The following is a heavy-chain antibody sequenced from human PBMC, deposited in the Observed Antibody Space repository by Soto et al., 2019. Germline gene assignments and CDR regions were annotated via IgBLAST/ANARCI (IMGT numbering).Heavy chain of an antibody. CDR1: GGSISSYY. CDR3: ARYCSSTSCPLGFDP. J-gene: IGHJ5*02. V-gene: IGHV4-59*01. Sequence: SETLSLTCTVSGGSISSYYWSWIRQPPGKGLEWIGYIYYSGSTNYNPSLKSRVTISVDTSKNQFSLKLSSVTAADTAVYYCARYCSSTSCPLGFDPWGQGTLVTVSS. CDR2: IYYSGST. D-gene: IGHD2-2*01.